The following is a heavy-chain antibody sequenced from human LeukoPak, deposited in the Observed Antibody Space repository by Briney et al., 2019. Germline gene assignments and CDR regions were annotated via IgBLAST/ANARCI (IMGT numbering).Heavy chain of an antibody. V-gene: IGHV1-69*06. CDR2: IIPIFGTA. CDR3: ARQGGRRQYYYYYYMDV. D-gene: IGHD1-26*01. J-gene: IGHJ6*03. CDR1: GYTFTSYA. Sequence: GASVKVSCKASGYTFTSYAISWVRQAPGQGLEWMGGIIPIFGTANYAQKFQGRVTITAGKSTSTAYMELSSLRSEDTAVYYYARQGGRRQYYYYYYMDVWGKGTTVTVSS.